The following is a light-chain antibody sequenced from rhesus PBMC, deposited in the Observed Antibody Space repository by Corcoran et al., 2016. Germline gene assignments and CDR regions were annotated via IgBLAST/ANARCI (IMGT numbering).Light chain of an antibody. J-gene: IGKJ4*01. CDR1: QGISSY. Sequence: DIQLTQSPSSLSASVGDTVTITCRANQGISSYLAWYQQKQGKAPKLLIYAASTLQGGVPSRFRGSGSGTDFTLSISSLQPEDFATYYCQQHSVYPLTFGGGTKVDLK. V-gene: IGKV1-25*01. CDR2: AAS. CDR3: QQHSVYPLT.